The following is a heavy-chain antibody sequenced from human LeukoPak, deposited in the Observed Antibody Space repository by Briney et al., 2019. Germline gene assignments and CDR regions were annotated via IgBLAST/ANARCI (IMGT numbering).Heavy chain of an antibody. V-gene: IGHV1-2*02. Sequence: GASVKVSCKASEDTFSNYAISWVRQAPGQGLEWMGWINPNSGVTNYAQKFQGRVTMTRDTSITTAYMELSGLRSDDTAVYYCASLVIVVVTAGDLWGQGTMVTVSS. CDR1: EDTFSNYA. CDR3: ASLVIVVVTAGDL. D-gene: IGHD2-2*03. CDR2: INPNSGVT. J-gene: IGHJ3*01.